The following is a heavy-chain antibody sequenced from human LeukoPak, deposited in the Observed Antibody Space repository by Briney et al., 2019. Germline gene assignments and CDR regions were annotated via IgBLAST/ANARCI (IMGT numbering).Heavy chain of an antibody. J-gene: IGHJ4*02. CDR1: GFTFSGYA. CDR3: ANSHASIWNVYDC. CDR2: ITAGGDST. V-gene: IGHV3-23*01. D-gene: IGHD1-1*01. Sequence: PGGSLRLSCAASGFTFSGYAMSWVRLAPGKGLEWVSAITAGGDSTYYADSVKGRFTISRDNLKNMVFLQMNSLRAEDTAIYYCANSHASIWNVYDCWGQGTLVTVSS.